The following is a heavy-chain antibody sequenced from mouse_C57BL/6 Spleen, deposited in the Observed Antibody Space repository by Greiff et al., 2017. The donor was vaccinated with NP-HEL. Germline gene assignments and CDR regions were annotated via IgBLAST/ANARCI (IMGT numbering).Heavy chain of an antibody. J-gene: IGHJ3*01. CDR3: ARENYGSSSLAY. CDR1: GYTFTDYN. Sequence: EVQLQQSGPELVKPGASVTMSCKASGYTFTDYNMHWVKQSHGKSLEWIGYINPNNGGTSYNQKFKGKATLTVNKSSSTAYMELRSLTSEDSAVYYCARENYGSSSLAYWGQGTLVTVSA. D-gene: IGHD1-1*01. V-gene: IGHV1-22*01. CDR2: INPNNGGT.